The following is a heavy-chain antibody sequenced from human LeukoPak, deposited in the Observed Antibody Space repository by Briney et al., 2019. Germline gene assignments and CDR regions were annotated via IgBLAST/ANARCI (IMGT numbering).Heavy chain of an antibody. CDR3: ARHPRGNFDI. V-gene: IGHV4-34*01. CDR2: INHSGST. J-gene: IGHJ3*02. CDR1: GGSFSGYY. Sequence: SETLSLTCAVYGGSFSGYYWSWIRQPPGKGLEWIGEINHSGSTNYNPSLKSRVTISVDTSKNQFSLKLSSVTAADTAVYYCARHPRGNFDIWGQGTMVTVSS. D-gene: IGHD3-10*01.